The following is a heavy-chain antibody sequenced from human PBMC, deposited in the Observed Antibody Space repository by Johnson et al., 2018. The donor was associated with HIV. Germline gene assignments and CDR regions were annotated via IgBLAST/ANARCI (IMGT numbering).Heavy chain of an antibody. D-gene: IGHD6-13*01. CDR2: IGTAGDT. CDR1: GFTFSSYD. J-gene: IGHJ3*02. CDR3: ARGKGAAAAEAFDI. Sequence: EQLVESGGGLVQPGGSLRLSCAASGFTFSSYDMHWVRQGTGKGLEWVSAIGTAGDTYYPGSVNGRFTISRENAKNSLYLQMNSLRAGDTAVYYCARGKGAAAAEAFDIWGQGTMVTVSS. V-gene: IGHV3-13*01.